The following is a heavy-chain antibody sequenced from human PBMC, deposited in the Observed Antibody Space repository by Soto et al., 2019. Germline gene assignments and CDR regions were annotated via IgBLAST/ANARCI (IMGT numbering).Heavy chain of an antibody. V-gene: IGHV3-7*03. J-gene: IGHJ5*02. Sequence: GGSLRLSCAASGFTFSSYWMSWVRQAPGKGLEWVANIKQDGSEKYYVDSVKGRFTISRDNAKNSLYLQMNSLRAEATAVYYCARGSSSWYYDWFDPWGQGTLVTVSS. CDR1: GFTFSSYW. CDR3: ARGSSSWYYDWFDP. CDR2: IKQDGSEK. D-gene: IGHD6-13*01.